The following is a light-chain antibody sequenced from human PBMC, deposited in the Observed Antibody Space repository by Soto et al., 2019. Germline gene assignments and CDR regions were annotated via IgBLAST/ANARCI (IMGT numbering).Light chain of an antibody. CDR2: GTS. CDR1: QSMSNN. J-gene: IGKJ5*01. CDR3: QQYGSTPIT. V-gene: IGKV3-20*01. Sequence: EIVMTQSPATLSLSPGERATLSCRASQSMSNNLAWYQQKPGQAPRLLIYGTSSRASGIPDRFSGVGSGTDFTLTISRLEPEDFAVYYCQQYGSTPITFGQGTRLEIK.